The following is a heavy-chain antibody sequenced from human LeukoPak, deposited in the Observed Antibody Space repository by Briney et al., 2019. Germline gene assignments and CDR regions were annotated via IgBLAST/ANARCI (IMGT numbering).Heavy chain of an antibody. Sequence: QPGGSLRLSCAASGFTFSSYAMSWVRQAPGKGLEWVSAISGSGGSTYYADSVKGRFTISRDNSKNTLYLQMNSLRADDTAIYYCAKDLGYNYGRNPYRFDLWGQGTLVTVSS. CDR2: ISGSGGST. D-gene: IGHD5-18*01. CDR3: AKDLGYNYGRNPYRFDL. CDR1: GFTFSSYA. V-gene: IGHV3-23*01. J-gene: IGHJ4*02.